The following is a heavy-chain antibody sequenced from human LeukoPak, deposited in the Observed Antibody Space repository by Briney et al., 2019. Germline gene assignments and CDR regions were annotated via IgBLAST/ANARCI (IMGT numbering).Heavy chain of an antibody. CDR1: SDSISSYY. V-gene: IGHV4-59*01. Sequence: SETLSLTCTVSSDSISSYYWSWIRQPPGKGLEWIGYIYYSGTTKYNPSLKSRVTISVDTSKNQFSLKLSSVTAADTAVYYCARNYYDSSGYYATYWYFDLWGRGTLVTVSS. J-gene: IGHJ2*01. CDR2: IYYSGTT. CDR3: ARNYYDSSGYYATYWYFDL. D-gene: IGHD3-22*01.